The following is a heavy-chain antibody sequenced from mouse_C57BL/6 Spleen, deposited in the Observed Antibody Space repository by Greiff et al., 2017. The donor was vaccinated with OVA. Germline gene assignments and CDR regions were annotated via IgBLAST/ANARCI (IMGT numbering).Heavy chain of an antibody. J-gene: IGHJ2*01. CDR1: GYTFTNYW. CDR3: ARGAAFDY. D-gene: IGHD3-3*01. V-gene: IGHV1-63*01. Sequence: VQLQQSGAELVRPGTSVKMSCKASGYTFTNYWIGWAKQRPGHGLEWIGDIYPGGGYTNYNEKFKGKATLTADKSSSTTYMQFSSLTSEDSAIYYCARGAAFDYWGQGTTLTVSS. CDR2: IYPGGGYT.